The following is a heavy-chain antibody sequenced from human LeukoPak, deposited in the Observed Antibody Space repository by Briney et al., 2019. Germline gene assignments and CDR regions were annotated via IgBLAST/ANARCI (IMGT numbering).Heavy chain of an antibody. V-gene: IGHV3-33*08. D-gene: IGHD3-16*02. J-gene: IGHJ4*02. CDR2: IWYDGSNK. CDR3: AKYYVWGSYRGHFDY. CDR1: GFTFSSYG. Sequence: GSLRLSCAASGFTFSSYGMHWVRQAPGKGLVWVAVIWYDGSNKYYADSVKGRFTISRDNSKNTLYLQMNSLRAEDTAVYYCAKYYVWGSYRGHFDYWGQGTLVTVSS.